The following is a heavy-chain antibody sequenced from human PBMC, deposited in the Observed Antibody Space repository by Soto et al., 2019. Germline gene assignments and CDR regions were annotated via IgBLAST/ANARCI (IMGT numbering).Heavy chain of an antibody. Sequence: ASVKVSCKASGYTFTSYDINWVRQATGQGLEWMGWMNPNSGNTGYAQKFQGRVTMTRNTSISTAYMELSSLRSEDTAVYYCARGRYMVRGVIINYYSYGMDVWGQGTTVTVSS. J-gene: IGHJ6*02. CDR1: GYTFTSYD. V-gene: IGHV1-8*01. CDR2: MNPNSGNT. D-gene: IGHD3-10*01. CDR3: ARGRYMVRGVIINYYSYGMDV.